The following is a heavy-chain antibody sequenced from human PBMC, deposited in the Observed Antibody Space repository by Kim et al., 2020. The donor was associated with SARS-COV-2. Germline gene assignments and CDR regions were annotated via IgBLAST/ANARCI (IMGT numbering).Heavy chain of an antibody. J-gene: IGHJ6*02. V-gene: IGHV3-30*03. CDR2: ISYDGTKR. Sequence: GGSLRLSCAASGFTFSSYGIHWVRQAPGKGLEWVALISYDGTKRYYADSLKGRFTLSRDNSNNTLYRQMNSLRAEDTAVYYCSRDREITTWGPGSYYGSDVGGQGSTVTVSS. CDR3: SRDREITTWGPGSYYGSDV. CDR1: GFTFSSYG. D-gene: IGHD3-22*01.